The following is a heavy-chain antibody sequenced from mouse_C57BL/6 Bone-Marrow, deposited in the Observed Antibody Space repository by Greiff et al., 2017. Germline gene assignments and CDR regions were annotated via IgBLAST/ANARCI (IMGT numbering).Heavy chain of an antibody. D-gene: IGHD2-12*01. V-gene: IGHV1-15*01. CDR3: TRPYYNDFDY. Sequence: QVQLQQSGAELVRPGASVTLSCKASGYTFTDYEMHWVKQTPVHGLEWIGAIDPETGGTAYNQKFKGKAILTADTSSSTAYMELRSLTSEDSAVYYCTRPYYNDFDYWGQGTTLTVSS. J-gene: IGHJ2*01. CDR2: IDPETGGT. CDR1: GYTFTDYE.